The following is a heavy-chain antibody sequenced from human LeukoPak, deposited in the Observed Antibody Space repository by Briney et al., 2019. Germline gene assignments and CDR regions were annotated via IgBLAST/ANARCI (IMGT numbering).Heavy chain of an antibody. CDR3: ARASGRYSDDFDI. D-gene: IGHD1-26*01. CDR2: INPNSGGT. CDR1: GYTFTGYY. Sequence: DSVKVSCKASGYTFTGYYMHWVRQAPGQGLEGMGWINPNSGGTNYAQNFQGRVTMTRDTSISTAYMELSRLRSDDTALYYCARASGRYSDDFDIWGQGTMVTVSS. J-gene: IGHJ3*02. V-gene: IGHV1-2*02.